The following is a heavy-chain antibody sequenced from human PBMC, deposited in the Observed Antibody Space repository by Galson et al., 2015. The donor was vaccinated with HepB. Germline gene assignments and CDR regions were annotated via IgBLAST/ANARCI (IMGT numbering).Heavy chain of an antibody. V-gene: IGHV3-48*04. CDR1: GFTFSSYS. J-gene: IGHJ4*02. CDR2: ISSSSSTI. Sequence: SLRLSCAASGFTFSSYSMNWVRQAPGKGLEWVSYISSSSSTIYYADSVKGRFTISRDNAKNSLYLQMNSLRAEDMAVYYCARAQEGSSWYPEEFDYWGQGTLVTVSS. CDR3: ARAQEGSSWYPEEFDY. D-gene: IGHD6-13*01.